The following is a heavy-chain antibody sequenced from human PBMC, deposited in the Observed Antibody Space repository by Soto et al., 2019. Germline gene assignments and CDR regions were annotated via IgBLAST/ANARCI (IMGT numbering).Heavy chain of an antibody. CDR1: GYAFSSFG. CDR2: ISTYNANT. CDR3: ARDWDYSVDY. J-gene: IGHJ4*02. Sequence: GASVKVSCKTSGYAFSSFGISWVRQAPGQGLEWMGWISTYNANTDFAQKFQGRVIMTTDASTRTAYMELRSLRYDDTAVYYCARDWDYSVDYWGQGTLVTVSS. V-gene: IGHV1-18*01. D-gene: IGHD4-4*01.